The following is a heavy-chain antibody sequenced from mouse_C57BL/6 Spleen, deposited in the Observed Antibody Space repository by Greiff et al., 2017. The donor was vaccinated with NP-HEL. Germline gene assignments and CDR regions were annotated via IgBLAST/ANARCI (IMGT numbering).Heavy chain of an antibody. CDR3: ARSRSPGDYFDY. CDR1: GYTFTSYT. Sequence: VQLQQSGAELARPGASVKMSCKASGYTFTSYTMHWVKQRPGQGLEWIGYINPSSGYTKYNQKFKDKATLTADKSSSTAYMQLSSLTSEDSAVYYCARSRSPGDYFDYWGQGTTLTVSS. D-gene: IGHD4-1*01. CDR2: INPSSGYT. V-gene: IGHV1-4*01. J-gene: IGHJ2*01.